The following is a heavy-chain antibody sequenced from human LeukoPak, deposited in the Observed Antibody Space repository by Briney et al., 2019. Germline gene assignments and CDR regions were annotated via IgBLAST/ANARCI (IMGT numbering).Heavy chain of an antibody. J-gene: IGHJ4*02. CDR2: INHSGST. V-gene: IGHV4-34*01. D-gene: IGHD3-22*01. CDR3: WSYYYDSSGYFNNYYFDY. CDR1: GGSLSGYY. Sequence: SETLSLTCAVYGGSLSGYYWSWIRQPPGKGLEWIGEINHSGSTNYNPSLKSRVTISVDTSNNQFSLKLSSVTAADTAVYYCWSYYYDSSGYFNNYYFDYWGQGTLVTVSS.